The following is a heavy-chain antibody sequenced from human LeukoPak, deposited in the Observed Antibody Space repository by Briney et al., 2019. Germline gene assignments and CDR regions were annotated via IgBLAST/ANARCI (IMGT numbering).Heavy chain of an antibody. J-gene: IGHJ2*01. CDR1: GGSISNSRNY. Sequence: SETLSLTCTISGGSISNSRNYWAWIRQPPGRGLEWIGTIHYSGSTYYNPSLKSRVTISVDTSKNQFSLKLSSVTAADTAVYYCAREYYYDSSGYWYFDLWGRGTLVTVSS. V-gene: IGHV4-39*07. D-gene: IGHD3-22*01. CDR2: IHYSGST. CDR3: AREYYYDSSGYWYFDL.